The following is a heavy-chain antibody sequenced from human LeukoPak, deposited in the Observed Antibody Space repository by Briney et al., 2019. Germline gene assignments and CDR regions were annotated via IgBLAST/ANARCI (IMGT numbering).Heavy chain of an antibody. V-gene: IGHV3-21*01. CDR1: GFTFSSYS. D-gene: IGHD6-19*01. CDR2: ISSSSSYI. J-gene: IGHJ5*02. Sequence: GGSLRLSCAASGFTFSSYSMNWVRHAPGKGLEWVSSISSSSSYIYYADSVKGRFTISRDNAKNSLYLQMNSLRAEDTAVYYCARAFYSSGYKFHTWGQGTLVTVSS. CDR3: ARAFYSSGYKFHT.